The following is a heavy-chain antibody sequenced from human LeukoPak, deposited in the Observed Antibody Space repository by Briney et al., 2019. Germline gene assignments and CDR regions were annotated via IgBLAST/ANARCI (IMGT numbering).Heavy chain of an antibody. CDR2: IYYSGTT. D-gene: IGHD3-10*01. V-gene: IGHV4-39*07. CDR1: GGSISSSTYY. Sequence: SETLSLTCTVSGGSISSSTYYWGWIRQPPGKGLEWIGSIYYSGTTYYNPSLKTRVTISVDTSKNHFSLKLSSVTAADTAMYYCARVKSGMGWFDPWGQGTLVTVSS. CDR3: ARVKSGMGWFDP. J-gene: IGHJ5*02.